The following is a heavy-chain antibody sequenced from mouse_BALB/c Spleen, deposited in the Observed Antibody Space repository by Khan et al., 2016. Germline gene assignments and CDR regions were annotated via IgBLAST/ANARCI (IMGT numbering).Heavy chain of an antibody. CDR1: GYTFTNYG. CDR2: INTNTGEP. V-gene: IGHV9-3*02. CDR3: AEDYYGSNLFAY. D-gene: IGHD1-1*01. Sequence: QIQLVQSGPDLKKPGETVKISCKASGYTFTNYGMNWVKQAPGKGLKWMGWINTNTGEPTYAEEFKGRFAFSLETSATTAYLQINNLKNEDTATYFCAEDYYGSNLFAYWGQGTLVTVSA. J-gene: IGHJ3*01.